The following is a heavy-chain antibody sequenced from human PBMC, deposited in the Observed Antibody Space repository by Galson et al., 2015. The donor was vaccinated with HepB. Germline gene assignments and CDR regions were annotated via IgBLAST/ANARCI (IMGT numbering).Heavy chain of an antibody. V-gene: IGHV3-30*18. J-gene: IGHJ6*02. D-gene: IGHD6-25*01. Sequence: SLRLSCAASRFTFSSYGMHWVRQAPGKGLEWVAVIAYDGSDKYYADSVMGRFTISRDNTKNTMDLQMNSLRGDDTAVYYCAKEVAMKAATGLDVWGQGTTVTVS. CDR2: IAYDGSDK. CDR3: AKEVAMKAATGLDV. CDR1: RFTFSSYG.